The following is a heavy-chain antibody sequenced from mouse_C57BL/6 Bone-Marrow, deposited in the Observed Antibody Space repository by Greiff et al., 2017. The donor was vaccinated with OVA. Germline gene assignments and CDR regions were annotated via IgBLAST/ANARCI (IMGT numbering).Heavy chain of an antibody. CDR1: GYTFTSYW. CDR3: ATYYGNYGFAY. J-gene: IGHJ3*01. Sequence: QVQLQQPGAELVKPGASVKLSCKASGYTFTSYWMHWVKQRPGQGLEWIGMIHPNSGSTNYNEKFKSKATLTVDKSSSTAYMKLSSLTSEDSAVYYCATYYGNYGFAYWGQVALVTVSA. D-gene: IGHD2-1*01. CDR2: IHPNSGST. V-gene: IGHV1-64*01.